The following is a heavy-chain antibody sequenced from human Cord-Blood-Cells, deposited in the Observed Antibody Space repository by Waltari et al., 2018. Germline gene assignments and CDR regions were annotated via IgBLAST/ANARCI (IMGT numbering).Heavy chain of an antibody. CDR1: GYTFTSYY. CDR3: ARGGYYDFWSGYLYYFDY. J-gene: IGHJ4*02. CDR2: TNPMGGST. V-gene: IGHV1-46*01. D-gene: IGHD3-3*01. Sequence: QVQLVQSGAEVKKPGASVKVSCKASGYTFTSYYMHWVRQAPGQGLEWMGITNPMGGSTRCAQKFQGRVTMTRDTSTSTVYMELSSLRSEDTAVYYCARGGYYDFWSGYLYYFDYWGQGTLVTVSS.